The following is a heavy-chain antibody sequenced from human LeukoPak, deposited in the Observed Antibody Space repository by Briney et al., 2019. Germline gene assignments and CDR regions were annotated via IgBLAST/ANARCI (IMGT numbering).Heavy chain of an antibody. CDR1: GFTVSSNY. D-gene: IGHD6-19*01. Sequence: PGGSLRLSCAASGFTVSSNYMSWVRHAPGKGLEWVSVIYSGGSTYYADSVKGRFTISRHNSKNTLYLQMNSLRAEDTAVYYCAREAYSSGWPTTYYFDYWGQGTLVTVSS. CDR3: AREAYSSGWPTTYYFDY. J-gene: IGHJ4*02. CDR2: IYSGGST. V-gene: IGHV3-53*04.